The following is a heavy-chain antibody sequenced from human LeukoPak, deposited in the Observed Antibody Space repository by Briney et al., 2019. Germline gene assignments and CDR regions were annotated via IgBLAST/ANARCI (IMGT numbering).Heavy chain of an antibody. D-gene: IGHD3-22*01. J-gene: IGHJ4*02. CDR2: ISSSSSYI. CDR1: GFIFSDYE. Sequence: GGSLRLSCAASGFIFSDYEMNWVRQAPGKGLEWVSSISSSSSYIYYADSVKGRFTISRDNAKNSLSLQMNSLRAEDTAVYYCARDFHRRLYDSSGYYLYWGQGTLVTVSS. V-gene: IGHV3-21*01. CDR3: ARDFHRRLYDSSGYYLY.